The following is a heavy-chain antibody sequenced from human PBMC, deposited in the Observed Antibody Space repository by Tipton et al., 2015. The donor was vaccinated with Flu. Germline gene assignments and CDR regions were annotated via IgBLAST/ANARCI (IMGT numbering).Heavy chain of an antibody. Sequence: GLVKPSETLSLTCAVYGGSFSGYYWSWIRQPPGKGLEWIGEINHSGSTNYNLSLKSRVTISVDTSKNQFSLKLSSVTAADTAVYYCAGGGYSRSWHDYWGQETLVTVSS. CDR2: INHSGST. J-gene: IGHJ4*02. D-gene: IGHD6-13*01. CDR1: GGSFSGYY. CDR3: AGGGYSRSWHDY. V-gene: IGHV4-34*01.